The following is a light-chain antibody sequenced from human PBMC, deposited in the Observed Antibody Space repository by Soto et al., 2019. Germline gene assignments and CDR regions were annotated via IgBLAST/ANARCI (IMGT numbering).Light chain of an antibody. Sequence: DIQMTQSPSTLSASVGDRVTITCRASECISRWLAWYQQNPGKAPKLLIYDASDLDSGVPSRFSGSGSGTEFTLTISSLQPDDFATYYCQQYNSYSRPFGQGTKLEI. CDR1: ECISRW. V-gene: IGKV1-5*01. CDR2: DAS. J-gene: IGKJ2*01. CDR3: QQYNSYSRP.